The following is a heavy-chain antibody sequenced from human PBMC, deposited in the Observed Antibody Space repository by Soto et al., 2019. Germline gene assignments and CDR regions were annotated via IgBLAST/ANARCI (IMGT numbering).Heavy chain of an antibody. J-gene: IGHJ4*02. CDR3: AKDRQPDGLWPFDH. V-gene: IGHV3-23*01. CDR2: IIGNRGVI. D-gene: IGHD2-8*01. CDR1: GFTFSTYA. Sequence: EVQLLESGGGLVQPGGSLRLSCAASGFTFSTYAMSWVRQAPGKGLEWVSGIIGNRGVISYGDSVKGRFTISRDNSNNMLYLQMHSLRVEDTAVYYCAKDRQPDGLWPFDHWGQGTLVTVSS.